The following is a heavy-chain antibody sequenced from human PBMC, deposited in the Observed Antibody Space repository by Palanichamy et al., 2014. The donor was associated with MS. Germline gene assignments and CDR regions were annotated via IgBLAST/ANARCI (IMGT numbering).Heavy chain of an antibody. CDR2: IRQDGGEM. Sequence: EVQLVESGGDLVQPGESLKLSCAASGFTFSSYWMSWVRQAPGRGLEWVANIRQDGGEMHYVDSVKGRFTISRDNAKSALFLRMNSLRGEDTAVYYCARDLYSGNYYAGRGSDFDYWGQGTLVTVSS. V-gene: IGHV3-7*03. CDR1: GFTFSSYW. CDR3: ARDLYSGNYYAGRGSDFDY. D-gene: IGHD1-26*01. J-gene: IGHJ4*02.